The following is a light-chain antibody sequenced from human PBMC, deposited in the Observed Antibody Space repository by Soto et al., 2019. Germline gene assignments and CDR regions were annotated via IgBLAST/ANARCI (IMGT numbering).Light chain of an antibody. CDR1: QSVSSN. J-gene: IGKJ1*01. V-gene: IGKV3-15*01. Sequence: EIVLTQSPATLSVSPGERATLSFRASQSVSSNLAWYQQKRGQAPRLLIYGASTRATGIPARFSGSGSGREFTLTISSLQSEDFAVYYCQHYNNWPPWTFGQGTKVDI. CDR3: QHYNNWPPWT. CDR2: GAS.